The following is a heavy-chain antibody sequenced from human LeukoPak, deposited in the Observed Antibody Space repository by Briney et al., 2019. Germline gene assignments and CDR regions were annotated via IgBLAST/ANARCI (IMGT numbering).Heavy chain of an antibody. CDR3: ARVPSGSYLYNWFDP. CDR1: GFTFSSYA. D-gene: IGHD1-26*01. V-gene: IGHV3-23*01. Sequence: GGSLRLSCAASGFTFSSYAMSWVRQAPGKGLEWVSAISGSGGSTYYADSVKGRFTISRDNVKNTLYLQMNGLRAEDTAFYHCARVPSGSYLYNWFDPWGQGTLVTVSS. CDR2: ISGSGGST. J-gene: IGHJ5*02.